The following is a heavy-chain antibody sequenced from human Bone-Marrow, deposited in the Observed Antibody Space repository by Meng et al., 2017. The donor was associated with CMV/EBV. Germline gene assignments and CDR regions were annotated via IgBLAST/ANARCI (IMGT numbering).Heavy chain of an antibody. V-gene: IGHV4-39*07. Sequence: SETLSLTCTVSGGSISSSSYYWGWIRQPPGKGLEWIGSIYYSGSTYYNPSLKSRVTISVDTSKNQFSLKLSSVTAADTAVYYCARGSWGSGFDIWGQGAMVTVSS. J-gene: IGHJ3*02. CDR1: GGSISSSSYY. CDR3: ARGSWGSGFDI. D-gene: IGHD3-16*01. CDR2: IYYSGST.